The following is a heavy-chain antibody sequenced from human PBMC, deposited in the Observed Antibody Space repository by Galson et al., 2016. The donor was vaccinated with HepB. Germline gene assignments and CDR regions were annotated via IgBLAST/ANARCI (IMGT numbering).Heavy chain of an antibody. D-gene: IGHD3-10*01. J-gene: IGHJ3*02. CDR1: GGSITRVGYS. CDR2: IYHSGST. Sequence: TLSLTCAVSGGSITRVGYSWNWIRQSPGKGLEWIGYIYHSGSTDYSPSLKSRVSISIDRSKNQFSLELTSVPAADTAVYFCARITVIRGYDAIDIWGQGTMVVVSS. CDR3: ARITVIRGYDAIDI. V-gene: IGHV4-30-2*06.